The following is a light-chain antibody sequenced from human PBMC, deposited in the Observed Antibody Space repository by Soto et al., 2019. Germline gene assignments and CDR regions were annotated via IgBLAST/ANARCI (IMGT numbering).Light chain of an antibody. J-gene: IGKJ4*01. V-gene: IGKV3D-15*01. Sequence: ERVMTQSPGTLSVSPGERATLSCRASQSVSSYLAWYQQKPGQAPRLLIYDASNRATGIPARFSGSGSGTDFTLTISSLQPEDFATYFCQHGYSTPLTFGGGTKVDIK. CDR3: QHGYSTPLT. CDR2: DAS. CDR1: QSVSSY.